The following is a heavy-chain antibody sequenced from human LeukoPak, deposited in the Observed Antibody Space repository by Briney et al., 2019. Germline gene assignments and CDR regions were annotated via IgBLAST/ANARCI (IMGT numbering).Heavy chain of an antibody. CDR2: ISSSSNTI. CDR3: ASDAGYSSGYYYYGMDV. CDR1: GFTFSSYS. Sequence: GGSLRLSCAASGFTFSSYSMNWVRQAPGKGLEWVSYISSSSNTIYYADSVRGRFTISRDNAKNSLYLQMNSLRAEDTAVYYCASDAGYSSGYYYYGMDVWGQGTMVTVSS. J-gene: IGHJ6*02. V-gene: IGHV3-48*01. D-gene: IGHD6-19*01.